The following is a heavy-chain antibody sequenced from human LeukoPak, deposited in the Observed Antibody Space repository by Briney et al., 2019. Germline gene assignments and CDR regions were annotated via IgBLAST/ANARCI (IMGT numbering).Heavy chain of an antibody. CDR2: IYYSGST. J-gene: IGHJ5*02. CDR1: GGSISSYY. V-gene: IGHV4-59*01. CDR3: ARALITMVRGVIGNRFDP. D-gene: IGHD3-10*01. Sequence: SETLSLTCTVSGGSISSYYWSWIRQPSGKGLEWIGYIYYSGSTNYNPSLKSRVTISVDTSKNQFSLKLSSVTAADTAVYYCARALITMVRGVIGNRFDPWGQGTLVTVSS.